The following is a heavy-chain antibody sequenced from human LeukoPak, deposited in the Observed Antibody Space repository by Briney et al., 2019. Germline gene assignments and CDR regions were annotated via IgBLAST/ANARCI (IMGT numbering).Heavy chain of an antibody. D-gene: IGHD1/OR15-1a*01. V-gene: IGHV1-18*01. CDR2: ISAYNGNT. Sequence: SVKVSRMPTGYTSTSYGSSWVRQAAGQGLEWMGWISAYNGNTNYAQKLQGRVTMTTDTSTSTAYMELRSLRSDDTAVYYCARDAPRNIRGIDYWGQGTLVTVSS. CDR1: GYTSTSYG. CDR3: ARDAPRNIRGIDY. J-gene: IGHJ4*02.